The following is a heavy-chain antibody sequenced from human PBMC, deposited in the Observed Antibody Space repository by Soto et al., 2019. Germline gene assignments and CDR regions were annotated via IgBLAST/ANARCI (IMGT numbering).Heavy chain of an antibody. CDR3: ARSGSGSGWL. CDR1: GGSVSSGRFY. J-gene: IGHJ4*02. D-gene: IGHD6-19*01. V-gene: IGHV4-61*01. Sequence: LSLTCTVSGGSVSSGRFYWSWIRQPPGKGLEWIGYIYYSGSTKYNPSLKSRVTISVDTSKNQFPLNLSSMTAADTAVYYCARSGSGSGWLGGQGTLVTVSS. CDR2: IYYSGST.